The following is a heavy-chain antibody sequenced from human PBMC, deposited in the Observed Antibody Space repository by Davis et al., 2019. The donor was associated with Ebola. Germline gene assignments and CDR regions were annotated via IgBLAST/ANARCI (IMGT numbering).Heavy chain of an antibody. J-gene: IGHJ4*02. Sequence: TLSLTCTVSGGSISSYYWSWIRQPPGKALEWLARIDWDDDKFYSTSLKTRLTISKDTSKNQVVLTMTNMDPVDTATYYCALFITIFGVVSDYWGQGTLVTVSS. CDR3: ALFITIFGVVSDY. V-gene: IGHV2-70*16. CDR2: IDWDDDK. CDR1: GGSISSYYW. D-gene: IGHD3-3*01.